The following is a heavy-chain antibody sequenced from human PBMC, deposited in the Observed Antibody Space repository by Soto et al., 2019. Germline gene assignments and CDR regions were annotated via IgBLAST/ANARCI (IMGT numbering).Heavy chain of an antibody. CDR3: ARDTAYYGSGGSGGY. CDR1: GGTFSSYA. J-gene: IGHJ4*02. V-gene: IGHV1-69*01. CDR2: IIPIFGTA. D-gene: IGHD3-10*01. Sequence: QVQLVQAGAEVKKPGSSVKVSCKASGGTFSSYAISCVRQSPGQGHEWMGGIIPIFGTASYAQKFQGRVTITADESTSTAYMELSSLRSEDTAVYYCARDTAYYGSGGSGGYWGQGTLVTVSS.